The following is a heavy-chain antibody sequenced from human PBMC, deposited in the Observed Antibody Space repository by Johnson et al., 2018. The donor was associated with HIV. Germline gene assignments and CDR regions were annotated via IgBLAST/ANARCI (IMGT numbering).Heavy chain of an antibody. CDR3: ASQRWKQGDAFDI. V-gene: IGHV3-20*04. Sequence: VQLVESGGGVERPGESLRLSCVGSGFMFDDYAMSWVRHVPGKGLEWVSGIDWTGATAGYADSVKGRFTISRDNAKNSLYLQMNSLRAEDTALYYCASQRWKQGDAFDIWGQGTMVTVSS. CDR1: GFMFDDYA. D-gene: IGHD4-23*01. CDR2: IDWTGATA. J-gene: IGHJ3*02.